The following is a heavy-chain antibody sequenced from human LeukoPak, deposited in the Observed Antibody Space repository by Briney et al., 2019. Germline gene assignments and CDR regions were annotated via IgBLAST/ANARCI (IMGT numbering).Heavy chain of an antibody. CDR1: GFTFSGSA. CDR3: AKGMSGSSPYNWFGP. CDR2: IRSKANSYAT. J-gene: IGHJ5*02. Sequence: SGGSLRLSCAASGFTFSGSAMHWVRQASGKGLEWVGRIRSKANSYATAYAASVKGRFTISRDNDKNTLFLQMSSLRAEDTAIYYCAKGMSGSSPYNWFGPWGQGTLVTVSS. D-gene: IGHD1-26*01. V-gene: IGHV3-73*01.